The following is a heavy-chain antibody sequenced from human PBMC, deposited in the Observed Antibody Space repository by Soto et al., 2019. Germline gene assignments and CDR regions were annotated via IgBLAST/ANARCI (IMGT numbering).Heavy chain of an antibody. V-gene: IGHV3-30-3*01. Sequence: PGGSLRLSCAASGFTFSSYAMHWVRQAPGKGLEWVAVISYDGSNKYYADSVKGRFTISRDNSKNTLYLQMNSLRAEDTAVYYCATEGDIVATPYFDYWGQGTLVTVSS. J-gene: IGHJ4*02. CDR3: ATEGDIVATPYFDY. D-gene: IGHD5-12*01. CDR1: GFTFSSYA. CDR2: ISYDGSNK.